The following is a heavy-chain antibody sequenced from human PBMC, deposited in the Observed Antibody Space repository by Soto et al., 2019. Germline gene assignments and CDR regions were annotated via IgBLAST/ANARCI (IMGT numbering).Heavy chain of an antibody. CDR3: ARDENYYYYYGMDV. CDR2: ISAYNGST. CDR1: GYTSTSYG. V-gene: IGHV1-18*04. Sequence: GASVKVSCKASGYTSTSYGISWVRQAPGQGLEWMGWISAYNGSTNYAQKLQGRVTMTTDTSTSTAYMELRSLRSDDTAVYYCARDENYYYYYGMDVWGQGTTVTVSS. J-gene: IGHJ6*02.